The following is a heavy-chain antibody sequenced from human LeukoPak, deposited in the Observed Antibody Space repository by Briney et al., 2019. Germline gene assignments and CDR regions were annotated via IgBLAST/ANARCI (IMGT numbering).Heavy chain of an antibody. Sequence: PSETLSLTCTVSGGSISSSSYYWGWIRQPPGKGLEWIGSIYYSGSTYYNPSLKSRVTISVDTSKNQFSLKLSSVTAADTAVYYCARLSVYARLTYDYVWGSYGYYFDYWGQGTLVTVSS. V-gene: IGHV4-39*01. CDR2: IYYSGST. J-gene: IGHJ4*02. D-gene: IGHD3-16*02. CDR1: GGSISSSSYY. CDR3: ARLSVYARLTYDYVWGSYGYYFDY.